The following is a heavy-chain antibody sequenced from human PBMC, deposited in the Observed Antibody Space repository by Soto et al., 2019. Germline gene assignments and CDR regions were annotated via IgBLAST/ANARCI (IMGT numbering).Heavy chain of an antibody. V-gene: IGHV4-30-4*01. Sequence: QVQLQESDPGLVKPSQTLSLTCTVSGGSISSGDYFWSWIRQSPGKGLEWIGYISSIGSTYYNPSLKSRVSVSRDTSKNQFSLKLSSVTTTDTAVYYRARGLVIRPYYYHGMDVWGQGTTVTVSS. J-gene: IGHJ6*02. CDR1: GGSISSGDYF. CDR3: ARGLVIRPYYYHGMDV. CDR2: ISSIGST. D-gene: IGHD3-9*01.